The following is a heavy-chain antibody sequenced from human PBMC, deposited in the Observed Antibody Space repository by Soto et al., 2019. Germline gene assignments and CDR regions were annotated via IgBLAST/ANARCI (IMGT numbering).Heavy chain of an antibody. J-gene: IGHJ4*02. D-gene: IGHD1-7*01. V-gene: IGHV3-30-3*01. CDR2: ISYDGSNK. CDR3: ASGHSNYSLAKFDY. Sequence: GGSLRLSCAASGFTFSSYAMHWVRQAPGKGLEWVAVISYDGSNKYYADSVKGRFTISRDNSKNTLYLQMNSLRPEDTAVYYCASGHSNYSLAKFDYWGQGSLVTAS. CDR1: GFTFSSYA.